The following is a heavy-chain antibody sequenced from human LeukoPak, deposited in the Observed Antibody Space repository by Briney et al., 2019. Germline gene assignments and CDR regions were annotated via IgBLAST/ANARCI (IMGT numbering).Heavy chain of an antibody. CDR2: ICYSGNT. CDR3: ARDRVTMVRGVPSGMDV. V-gene: IGHV4-59*01. CDR1: GGSISSYC. D-gene: IGHD3-10*01. J-gene: IGHJ6*04. Sequence: PSETLSLTCTVSGGSISSYCWSWIRQPPGKGLEWIGYICYSGNTNYNPSLKSRVTISVDTSKNQFSLKLSSVTAADTAVYYCARDRVTMVRGVPSGMDVWGKGTTVTVSS.